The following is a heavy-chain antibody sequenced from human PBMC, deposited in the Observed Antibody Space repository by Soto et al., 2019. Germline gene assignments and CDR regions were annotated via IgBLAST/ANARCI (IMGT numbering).Heavy chain of an antibody. CDR2: IYYSGST. CDR1: GGSISSGGYY. CDR3: ARGGGIVVVTAPYEH. D-gene: IGHD2-21*02. V-gene: IGHV4-31*03. J-gene: IGHJ4*02. Sequence: SETLSLTCTVSGGSISSGGYYWSWIRQHPGKGLEWIGSIYYSGSTYYNPSLKSRVTISVDTSKNQFSLKLSSVTAADTAVYYCARGGGIVVVTAPYEHWGQGTLVTVSS.